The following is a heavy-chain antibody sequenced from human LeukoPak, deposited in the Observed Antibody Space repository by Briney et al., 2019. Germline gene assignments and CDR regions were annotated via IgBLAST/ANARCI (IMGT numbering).Heavy chain of an antibody. J-gene: IGHJ5*02. V-gene: IGHV4-59*01. CDR2: IFYSGST. CDR3: ARDYDLNWFDP. CDR1: GGSISSYY. Sequence: SETLSLTCTVSGGSISSYYWSWIRQPPGEGLEWIGYIFYSGSTNYNPSLKSRVTISVDTSKNQFSLKLSSVTAADTAVYYCARDYDLNWFDPWGQGTLVTVSS. D-gene: IGHD3-16*01.